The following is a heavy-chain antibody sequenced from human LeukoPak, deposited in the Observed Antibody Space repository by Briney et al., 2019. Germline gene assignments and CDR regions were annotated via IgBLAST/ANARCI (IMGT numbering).Heavy chain of an antibody. CDR3: ARDRGDSYTPNGFDI. Sequence: GGSLRLSCAASGFTFSRYEMNWVRQAPGKGLEWVSYISSSGSTIYYADSVKGRFTVSRDNAKNSLYLQMNSLRAEDTAVFYCARDRGDSYTPNGFDIWGQGTMVTVSS. CDR2: ISSSGSTI. D-gene: IGHD5-24*01. V-gene: IGHV3-48*03. CDR1: GFTFSRYE. J-gene: IGHJ3*02.